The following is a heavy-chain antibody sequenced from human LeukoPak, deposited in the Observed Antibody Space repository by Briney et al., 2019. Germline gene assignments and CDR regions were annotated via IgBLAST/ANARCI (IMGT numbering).Heavy chain of an antibody. D-gene: IGHD1-26*01. Sequence: SETLSLTCTVSGGSINSYYWSWIRQPPGKGLEWIGYIYYSGTTNYNPSLKSRVTISVDTSKNQFSLKLSSVTAADTAVYYCARGRGGVGAIDYWGQGTLVTVSS. V-gene: IGHV4-59*12. CDR1: GGSINSYY. CDR3: ARGRGGVGAIDY. CDR2: IYYSGTT. J-gene: IGHJ4*02.